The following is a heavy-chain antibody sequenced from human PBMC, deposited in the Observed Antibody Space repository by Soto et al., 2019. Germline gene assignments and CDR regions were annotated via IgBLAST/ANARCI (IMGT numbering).Heavy chain of an antibody. CDR3: AREGEYSDGCVGCGMDG. J-gene: IGHJ6*02. CDR1: GFTFSDYY. Sequence: QVQLVESGGALVKPGGSLRLSCAASGFTFSDYYMNWIRQAPGKGLEWLSYISSSSNMIYYADSVKGRFTISRDNAENSLYLQMNGLRADDTAVYYCAREGEYSDGCVGCGMDGWGQGTTVTVSS. CDR2: ISSSSNMI. D-gene: IGHD5-18*01. V-gene: IGHV3-11*01.